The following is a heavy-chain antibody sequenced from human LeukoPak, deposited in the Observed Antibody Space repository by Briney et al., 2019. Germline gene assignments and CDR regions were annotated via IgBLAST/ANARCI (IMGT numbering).Heavy chain of an antibody. CDR2: ISGSGGST. Sequence: GGSLRLSCSASGFTFSSYSMNWVRQAPGKGLKWVSAISGSGGSTYYADSVKGRFTISRDNAKNTLDLQMNSLRAEDTAVYYCAKSRGSGSYGPFFDYWGQGPLVTVSS. CDR3: AKSRGSGSYGPFFDY. J-gene: IGHJ4*02. V-gene: IGHV3-23*01. D-gene: IGHD1-26*01. CDR1: GFTFSSYS.